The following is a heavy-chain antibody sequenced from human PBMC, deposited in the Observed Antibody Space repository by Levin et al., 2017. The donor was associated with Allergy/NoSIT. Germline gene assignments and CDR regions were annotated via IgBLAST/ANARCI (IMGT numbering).Heavy chain of an antibody. Sequence: GGSLRLSCAASGFTFSNYEINWVRQAPGKGLEWVSYISSSGSSIFYADSVMGRFTISRDNAKNSLYRQLNSLRAEDTAVYYCAREGWGLDYWGQGTLVTVSS. V-gene: IGHV3-48*03. CDR2: ISSSGSSI. CDR1: GFTFSNYE. J-gene: IGHJ4*02. D-gene: IGHD6-19*01. CDR3: AREGWGLDY.